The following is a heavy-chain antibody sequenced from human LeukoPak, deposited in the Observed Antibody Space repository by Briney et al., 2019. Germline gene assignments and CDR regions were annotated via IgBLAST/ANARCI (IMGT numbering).Heavy chain of an antibody. Sequence: SETLSLTCTVSGGSISSSSYYWGWIRQPPGKGLEWIGSIYYSGSTYYNPSLKSRVTISVDTSKNQFSLKLSSVTAADTAVYYCAAGDYGDYLFDYWGQGTLVTVSS. V-gene: IGHV4-39*01. CDR3: AAGDYGDYLFDY. D-gene: IGHD4-17*01. CDR2: IYYSGST. CDR1: GGSISSSSYY. J-gene: IGHJ4*02.